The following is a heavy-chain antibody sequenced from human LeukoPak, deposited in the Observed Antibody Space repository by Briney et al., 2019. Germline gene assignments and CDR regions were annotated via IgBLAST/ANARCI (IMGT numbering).Heavy chain of an antibody. J-gene: IGHJ4*02. V-gene: IGHV4-34*01. CDR2: INHSGSI. D-gene: IGHD2-2*01. CDR3: ARGYCSSTSCYPLHV. Sequence: SETLSLTCGVYGGSFSGYYWSWIRQPPGKVLEWIGEINHSGSINYNPSLKSRVTISVDTSKNQFSLKLSSVTAADTAVYYCARGYCSSTSCYPLHVWGQGTLVTVSS. CDR1: GGSFSGYY.